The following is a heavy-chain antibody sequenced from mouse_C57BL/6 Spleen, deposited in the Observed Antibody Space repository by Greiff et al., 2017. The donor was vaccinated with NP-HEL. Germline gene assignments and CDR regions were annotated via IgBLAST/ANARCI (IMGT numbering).Heavy chain of an antibody. V-gene: IGHV5-17*01. CDR2: ISSGSSTI. CDR1: GFTFSDYG. Sequence: EVMLVESGGGLVKPGGSLKLSCAASGFTFSDYGMHWVRQAPEKGLEWVAYISSGSSTIYYADTVKGRFTISRDNAKNTLFLQMTSLRSEDTAMYYCARDYYGSRYAMDYWGQGTSVTVSS. J-gene: IGHJ4*01. CDR3: ARDYYGSRYAMDY. D-gene: IGHD1-1*01.